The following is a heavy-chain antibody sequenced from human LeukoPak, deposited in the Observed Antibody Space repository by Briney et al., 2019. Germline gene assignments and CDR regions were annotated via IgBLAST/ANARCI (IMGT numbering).Heavy chain of an antibody. CDR3: AKDPTGYYYDSSGYYGGY. V-gene: IGHV3-48*01. CDR2: IDSSSSTI. CDR1: GFIFSDYN. J-gene: IGHJ4*02. Sequence: PGGSLRLSCEASGFIFSDYNMNWVRQAPGKGLEWLSFIDSSSSTIYYADSVKGRFTISRDNSKNTLYLQMNSLRAEDTAVYYCAKDPTGYYYDSSGYYGGYWGQGTLVTVSS. D-gene: IGHD3-22*01.